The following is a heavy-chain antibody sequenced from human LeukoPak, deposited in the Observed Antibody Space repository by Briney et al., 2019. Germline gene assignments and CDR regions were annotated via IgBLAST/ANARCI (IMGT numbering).Heavy chain of an antibody. V-gene: IGHV3-23*01. J-gene: IGHJ4*02. CDR3: AKAPVTSCRGAFCYPFDY. Sequence: GGSLRLSCAASGFTFRSYGMSWVRQAPGKGLEWVSAMSSSDDGRYYAASVRGRFTISRDTSRSTLYLQMNSLRAEDAAVYYCAKAPVTSCRGAFCYPFDYWGQGTLVTVSS. CDR1: GFTFRSYG. CDR2: MSSSDDGR. D-gene: IGHD2-15*01.